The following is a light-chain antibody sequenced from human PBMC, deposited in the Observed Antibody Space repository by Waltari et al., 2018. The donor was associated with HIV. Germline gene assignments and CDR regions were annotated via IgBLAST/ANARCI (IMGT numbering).Light chain of an antibody. V-gene: IGLV2-23*01. CDR2: EGS. Sequence: QSALTQPASVSGSPGQSITRSCTGTSSDVGSYNLVPWYQQHPGKAPNLLIYEGSKRPSGVSNRFSGSKSGNTASLTISELQAEDEADYYCCSYAGSSSVVFGGGTKLTVL. J-gene: IGLJ2*01. CDR3: CSYAGSSSVV. CDR1: SSDVGSYNL.